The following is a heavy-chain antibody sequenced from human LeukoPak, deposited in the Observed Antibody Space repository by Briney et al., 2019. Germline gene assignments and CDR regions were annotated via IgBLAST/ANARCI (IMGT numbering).Heavy chain of an antibody. CDR1: GFTFSSYD. D-gene: IGHD1-1*01. CDR2: IGTAGDT. Sequence: GGSLRLSCAASGFTFSSYDMHWVRQATGKGLEWVSAIGTAGDTYYPGSVKGRFTISGENAKNSLYLQMNSLRAEDTAVYYCVSPGRAGTTLPFDYWGQGTLVTVSS. V-gene: IGHV3-13*01. J-gene: IGHJ4*02. CDR3: VSPGRAGTTLPFDY.